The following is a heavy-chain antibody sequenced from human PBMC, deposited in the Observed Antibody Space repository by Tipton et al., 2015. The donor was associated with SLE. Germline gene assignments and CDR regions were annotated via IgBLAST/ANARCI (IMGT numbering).Heavy chain of an antibody. CDR1: GGSISSGSYY. V-gene: IGHV4-61*02. Sequence: LRLSCTVSGGSISSGSYYWSWIRQPAGKGLEWIGRIYTSGHTNYNPSLKSRVTISIDTSKSQFSLKLSSVTAADTAVYYCARGHSSSSVWFDPWGQGTLVTVSS. D-gene: IGHD6-6*01. CDR2: IYTSGHT. CDR3: ARGHSSSSVWFDP. J-gene: IGHJ5*02.